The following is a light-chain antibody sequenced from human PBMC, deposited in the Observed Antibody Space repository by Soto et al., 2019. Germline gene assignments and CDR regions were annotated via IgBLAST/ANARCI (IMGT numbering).Light chain of an antibody. V-gene: IGKV1-5*01. Sequence: DIQMTQSPSTLSASVGDTVTVTCRASQSVSGWLAWYQQKPGEAPTLLIYAASRLQSGVPSRFSAGGSGTEFTLTISSLEPEDFALYYCQQRNTWPPITFGQGTRLEIK. CDR3: QQRNTWPPIT. CDR1: QSVSGW. J-gene: IGKJ5*01. CDR2: AAS.